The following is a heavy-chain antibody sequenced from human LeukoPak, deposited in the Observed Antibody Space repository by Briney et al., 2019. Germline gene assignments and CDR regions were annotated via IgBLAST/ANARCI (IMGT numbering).Heavy chain of an antibody. CDR3: ARGGTVTTSLYYYGMDV. J-gene: IGHJ6*02. D-gene: IGHD4-17*01. CDR1: GYTFTSYY. CDR2: INPSGGST. Sequence: ASVKVSCKASGYTFTSYYLHWVRQAPGQGLEWMGIINPSGGSTSYAQKFQGRVTMTRDTSTSTVYMELSSLRSEDTAVYYCARGGTVTTSLYYYGMDVWGQGTTVTVSS. V-gene: IGHV1-46*01.